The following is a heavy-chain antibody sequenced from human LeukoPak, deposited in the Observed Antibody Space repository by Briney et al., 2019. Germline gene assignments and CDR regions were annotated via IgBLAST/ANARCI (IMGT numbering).Heavy chain of an antibody. CDR2: IRYDGSNK. Sequence: GGSLRLSCAASGFTFSSYGMHWVRQAPGKGLEWVTFIRYDGSNKYYADSVKGRFTISRDNSKNTLNLHMNSLRAEDTAVYYCARHLSGVTGYTYGRGIDYWGQGTLVTVSS. CDR1: GFTFSSYG. D-gene: IGHD5-18*01. J-gene: IGHJ4*02. CDR3: ARHLSGVTGYTYGRGIDY. V-gene: IGHV3-30*02.